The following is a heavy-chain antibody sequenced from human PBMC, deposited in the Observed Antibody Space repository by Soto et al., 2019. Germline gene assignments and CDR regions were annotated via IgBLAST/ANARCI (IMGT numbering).Heavy chain of an antibody. D-gene: IGHD6-13*01. CDR1: GYTFTSYA. V-gene: IGHV1-3*01. Sequence: ASVKVSCKASGYTFTSYAMHWVRQAPGQRLEWMGWINAGNGNTKYSQKFQGRVTITRDTSASTAYMELSSLRSEDTAVYYCARDGSSSWFYYYCYGMDVWGQGXTVTVYS. CDR2: INAGNGNT. J-gene: IGHJ6*02. CDR3: ARDGSSSWFYYYCYGMDV.